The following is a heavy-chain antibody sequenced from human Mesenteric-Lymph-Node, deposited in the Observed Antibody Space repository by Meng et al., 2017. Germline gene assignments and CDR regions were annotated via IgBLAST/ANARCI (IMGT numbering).Heavy chain of an antibody. CDR3: LAYTSGWN. D-gene: IGHD6-19*01. CDR1: GFTFSSYW. CDR2: IKSDDGST. V-gene: IGHV3-74*02. Sequence: EVQLVESGGGLAQPGGSLRVSCAASGFTFSSYWMYWVRQAPGKGLVWVSRIKSDDGSTRYADSVRGRFTISRDNAKNTLYLQMNDLRADDTALYYCLAYTSGWNWGQGTLVTVSS. J-gene: IGHJ4*02.